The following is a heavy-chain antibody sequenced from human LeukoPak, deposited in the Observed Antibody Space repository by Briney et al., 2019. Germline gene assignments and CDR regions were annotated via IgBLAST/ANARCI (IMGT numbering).Heavy chain of an antibody. V-gene: IGHV3-7*01. D-gene: IGHD2-15*01. CDR1: GFSFSAYW. J-gene: IGHJ4*02. CDR2: INPAGSET. CDR3: ARFGYVAAVDV. Sequence: PGGSLRLSCAASGFSFSAYWMTWVRQAPGTGLEWVANINPAGSETYYVDPVKGRFSFSRDNAKNLVYLQMNSLRAEDTAVYHCARFGYVAAVDVWGQGTPVTVSS.